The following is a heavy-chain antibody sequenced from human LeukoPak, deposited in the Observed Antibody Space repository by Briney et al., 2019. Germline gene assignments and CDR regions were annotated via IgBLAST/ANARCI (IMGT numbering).Heavy chain of an antibody. CDR2: IRGSGSTI. V-gene: IGHV3-11*04. CDR3: AREFGTVTTEFDY. CDR1: GFTFSDYY. Sequence: PGGSRRLSCEASGFTFSDYYMNWIRKAPGKGLEWVSYIRGSGSTIDYADSVKGRFTISRDNSKNTLYLQMNSLRAEDTAVYYCAREFGTVTTEFDYWGQGTLVTVSS. J-gene: IGHJ4*02. D-gene: IGHD4-17*01.